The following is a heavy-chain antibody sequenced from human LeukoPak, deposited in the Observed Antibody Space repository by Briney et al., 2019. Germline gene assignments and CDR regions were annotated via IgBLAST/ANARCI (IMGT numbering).Heavy chain of an antibody. J-gene: IGHJ4*02. CDR1: GGSITNGDYY. D-gene: IGHD3-10*01. Sequence: SETLSLTCSVSGGSITNGDYYWAWIRQPPGKGLEWIATIYHNGNTYYNPSLKSRVTISVDTSASQFSLKLTFVTAADAAIYYCTREGSGRGIYFGHWGQGTLVGVSS. CDR3: TREGSGRGIYFGH. V-gene: IGHV4-39*02. CDR2: IYHNGNT.